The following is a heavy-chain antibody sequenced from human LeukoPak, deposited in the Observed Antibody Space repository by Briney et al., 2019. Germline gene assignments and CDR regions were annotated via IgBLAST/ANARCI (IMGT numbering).Heavy chain of an antibody. J-gene: IGHJ4*02. CDR1: CYTFTSYG. CDR2: ISAYNGNT. D-gene: IGHD3-3*01. Sequence: GPVKVFCKASCYTFTSYGISWVRQAPGPGPEWVGWISAYNGNTTYAQKLQGRVTMTTDTSTSTAYMELRSLRSDATAVYYCARSSASIFGVVNSCCWGQGTPVTVSS. CDR3: ARSSASIFGVVNSCC. V-gene: IGHV1-18*01.